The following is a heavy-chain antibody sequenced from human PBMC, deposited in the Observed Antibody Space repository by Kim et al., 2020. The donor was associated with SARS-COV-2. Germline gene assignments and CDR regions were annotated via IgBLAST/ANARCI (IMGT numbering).Heavy chain of an antibody. J-gene: IGHJ5*02. V-gene: IGHV5-10-1*01. CDR1: GYSFTKFW. CDR3: ARLTVITGLFDP. Sequence: GESLKMSCKGSGYSFTKFWIAWVRQMPGKGLEWMGRIDPSNSYTSYSPSLKGHVTISADNSIGTAYLQWTSLKASDTAIYYCARLTVITGLFDPWGQGTLVTVSS. CDR2: IDPSNSYT. D-gene: IGHD4-17*01.